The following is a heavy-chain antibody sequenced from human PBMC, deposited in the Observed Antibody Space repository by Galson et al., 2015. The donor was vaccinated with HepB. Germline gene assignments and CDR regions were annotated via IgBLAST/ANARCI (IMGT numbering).Heavy chain of an antibody. CDR3: ARSGGGSGWYVGFDY. Sequence: SLRLSCAASGFTFSSYSMNWARQAPGKGLEWVSSISSSSSYIYYADSVKGRFTISRDNAKNSLYLQMNSLRAEDTAVYYCARSGGGSGWYVGFDYWGQETLVTVSS. CDR2: ISSSSSYI. CDR1: GFTFSSYS. V-gene: IGHV3-21*01. J-gene: IGHJ4*02. D-gene: IGHD6-19*01.